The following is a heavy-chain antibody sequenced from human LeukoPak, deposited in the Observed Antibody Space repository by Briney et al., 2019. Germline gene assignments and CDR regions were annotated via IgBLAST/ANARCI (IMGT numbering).Heavy chain of an antibody. J-gene: IGHJ4*02. Sequence: SQTLSLTCALSGDSVSSNSVAWNWIRQSPSRGLEGLGRTYYRSKWYSDYALSVKSRITINPAPSKTQFSLQLHSVTPEDPAVYYCARTPSNPAMVDCWGQGTLVTVSS. CDR3: ARTPSNPAMVDC. CDR2: TYYRSKWYS. V-gene: IGHV6-1*01. D-gene: IGHD5-18*01. CDR1: GDSVSSNSVA.